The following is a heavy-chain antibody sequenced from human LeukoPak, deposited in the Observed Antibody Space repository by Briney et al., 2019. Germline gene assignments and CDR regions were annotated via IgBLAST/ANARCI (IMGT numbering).Heavy chain of an antibody. V-gene: IGHV5-10-1*01. CDR3: ARAGGYYDSSGYYYFDY. Sequence: GESLRISCKGSGYSFTSYWISWVRQMPGKGLEWMGRIDPSDSYTNYSPSFRGHVTISADKSISTAYLQWSSLKASDTAMYYCARAGGYYDSSGYYYFDYWGQGTLVTVSS. CDR2: IDPSDSYT. D-gene: IGHD3-22*01. J-gene: IGHJ4*02. CDR1: GYSFTSYW.